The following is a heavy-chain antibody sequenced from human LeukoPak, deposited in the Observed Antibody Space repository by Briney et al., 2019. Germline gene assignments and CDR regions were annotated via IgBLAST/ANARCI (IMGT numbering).Heavy chain of an antibody. CDR1: GHTFTNYG. D-gene: IGHD1-14*01. J-gene: IGHJ6*03. Sequence: AASVKVSCKASGHTFTNYGVSWMRQAPGQGLEWMGWISVYNGNTNYAQKLQGRVTMTTDTSTSTAYMELRSLRSDDTAVYYCARDNRVGYYYYMDVWGKGTTVTVSS. CDR2: ISVYNGNT. V-gene: IGHV1-18*01. CDR3: ARDNRVGYYYYMDV.